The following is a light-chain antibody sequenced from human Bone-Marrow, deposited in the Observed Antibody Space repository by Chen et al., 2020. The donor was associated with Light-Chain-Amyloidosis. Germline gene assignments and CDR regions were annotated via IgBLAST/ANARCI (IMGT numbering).Light chain of an antibody. V-gene: IGLV2-14*01. Sequence: QSALTQPACVSGSPGQSITISCTGTSSDVGGDNHVSWYQQHPDKAPKLMIYEVTNRPSWVPDRFSGSKSDNTASLTISELQTEDEADYFCSSYTITNTLVFGSGTRVTVL. CDR1: SSDVGGDNH. J-gene: IGLJ1*01. CDR2: EVT. CDR3: SSYTITNTLV.